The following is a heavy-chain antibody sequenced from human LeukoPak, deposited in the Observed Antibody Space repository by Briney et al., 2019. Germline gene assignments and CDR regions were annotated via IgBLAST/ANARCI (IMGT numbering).Heavy chain of an antibody. D-gene: IGHD4-17*01. CDR1: GDSMNGYY. CDR3: ARGSGDYGDYGYFDY. V-gene: IGHV4-59*01. CDR2: IYYGGST. Sequence: SETLSLTCSVSGDSMNGYYWSWIRQPPGKGLEWIGCIYYGGSTNYNPSLKSRVAISVDTSKNQFSLKLSSVTAADTAVYYCARGSGDYGDYGYFDYWGQGTLVTVSS. J-gene: IGHJ4*02.